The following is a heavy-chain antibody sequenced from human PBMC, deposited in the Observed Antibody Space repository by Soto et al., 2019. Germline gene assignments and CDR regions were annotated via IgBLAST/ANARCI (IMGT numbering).Heavy chain of an antibody. D-gene: IGHD2-21*02. CDR2: IIPIFGTA. J-gene: IGHJ5*02. Sequence: VKVSCKASGGTFSSYAISWVRQAPGQGLEWMGGIIPIFGTANYAQKFQGRVTITADESTSTAYMELSSLRSEDTAVYYCARVPCGGDCYSLVLAIPTFDPWGQGTLVTVSS. CDR1: GGTFSSYA. CDR3: ARVPCGGDCYSLVLAIPTFDP. V-gene: IGHV1-69*01.